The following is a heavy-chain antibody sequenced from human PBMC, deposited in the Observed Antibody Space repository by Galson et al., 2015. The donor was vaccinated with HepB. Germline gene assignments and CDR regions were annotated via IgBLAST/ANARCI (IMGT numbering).Heavy chain of an antibody. CDR2: IIPILGIA. D-gene: IGHD6-13*01. Sequence: SVKVSCKASGGTFSSYTISWVRQAPGQGLEWMGRIIPILGIANYAQKFQGRVTITADKSTSTAYMELSSLRSEDTAVYYCATGGIAAVVPLGDYWGQGTLVTVSS. J-gene: IGHJ4*02. CDR1: GGTFSSYT. V-gene: IGHV1-69*02. CDR3: ATGGIAAVVPLGDY.